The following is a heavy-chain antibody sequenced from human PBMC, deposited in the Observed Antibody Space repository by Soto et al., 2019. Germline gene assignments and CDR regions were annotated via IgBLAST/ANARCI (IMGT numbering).Heavy chain of an antibody. CDR2: ISSSSSTI. CDR3: ARETRYCTNGVCYTIAFDY. CDR1: GFTFSSYS. D-gene: IGHD2-8*01. J-gene: IGHJ4*02. V-gene: IGHV3-48*01. Sequence: GGSLRLSCAASGFTFSSYSMNWVRQAPGKGLEWVSYISSSSSTIYYADSVKGRFTISRDNAKNSLYLQMNSLRAEDTAVYYCARETRYCTNGVCYTIAFDYWGQGTLVTVSS.